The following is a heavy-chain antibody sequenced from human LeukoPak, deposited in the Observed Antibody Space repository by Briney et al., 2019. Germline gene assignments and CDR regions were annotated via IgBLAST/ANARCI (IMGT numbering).Heavy chain of an antibody. CDR3: ARGVRPPGPNDY. Sequence: SETLSLTCTVSGGSITNDNYYWAWIRQPPGKGLEWIGSIYYSGTTYDDPTLKSRVTISVDTSKNQFSLKLSSVTAADTAVYYCARGVRPPGPNDYWGQGTLVTVSS. CDR2: IYYSGTT. CDR1: GGSITNDNYY. J-gene: IGHJ4*02. V-gene: IGHV4-39*07. D-gene: IGHD1-14*01.